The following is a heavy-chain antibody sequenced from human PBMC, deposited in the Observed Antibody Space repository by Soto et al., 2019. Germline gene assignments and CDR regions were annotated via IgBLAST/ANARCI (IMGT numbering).Heavy chain of an antibody. CDR3: ARDLYYSSGRYFDHDAFDI. V-gene: IGHV1-18*01. CDR1: GYNFTSYG. J-gene: IGHJ3*02. D-gene: IGHD6-19*01. Sequence: ALVKVSWKASGYNFTSYGISWVRQAPGQGLEWMGWISPHNDRTKYARRFQDRVTMTTETPTSTVYMELGSLRSDDTAVYYCARDLYYSSGRYFDHDAFDIWGQGTVVTVSS. CDR2: ISPHNDRT.